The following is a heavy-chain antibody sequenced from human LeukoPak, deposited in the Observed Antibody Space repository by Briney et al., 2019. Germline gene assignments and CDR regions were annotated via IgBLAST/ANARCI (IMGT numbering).Heavy chain of an antibody. CDR3: AKDRGFSISSYFYYGMDV. Sequence: GGSLRLSCAVSGFTFSSYAMSWVRQAPGKGLEWVSAISGSGGSTYYADSVKGRFTISRDNSKNTLYLQMNSLRAEDTAIYYCAKDRGFSISSYFYYGMDVWGQGTTVTVAS. D-gene: IGHD2-21*01. V-gene: IGHV3-23*01. CDR1: GFTFSSYA. CDR2: ISGSGGST. J-gene: IGHJ6*02.